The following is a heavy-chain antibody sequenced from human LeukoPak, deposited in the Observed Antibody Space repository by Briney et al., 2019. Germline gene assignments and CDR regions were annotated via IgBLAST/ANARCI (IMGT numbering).Heavy chain of an antibody. D-gene: IGHD1-14*01. CDR2: VWANGNTK. Sequence: PGGSLRLSCEVSGFTFSGYGMHWVRQAPGKGLEWVAVVWANGNTKYYADSVKGRFTISRDNSKNTLHLQIDSPRAEDTATYYCTRDNANRAYDYWGQGTLVTVSS. J-gene: IGHJ4*02. V-gene: IGHV3-33*01. CDR3: TRDNANRAYDY. CDR1: GFTFSGYG.